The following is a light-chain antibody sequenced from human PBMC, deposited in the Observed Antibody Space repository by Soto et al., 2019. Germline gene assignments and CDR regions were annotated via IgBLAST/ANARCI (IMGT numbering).Light chain of an antibody. CDR2: GAS. J-gene: IGKJ1*01. CDR1: QSVNSY. CDR3: QQYNNWPRT. V-gene: IGKV3-15*01. Sequence: IVMTQSPATLSLSPGERATLSCRASQSVNSYLAWYQQKPGQAPRLLIYGASTRATGIPARFSGSGSGTEFTLAISSLQSEDFTVYYCQQYNNWPRTFGQGTKVDI.